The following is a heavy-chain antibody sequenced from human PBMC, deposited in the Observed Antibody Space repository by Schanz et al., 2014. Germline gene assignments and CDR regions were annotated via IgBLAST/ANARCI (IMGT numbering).Heavy chain of an antibody. CDR1: GGTFNSYT. Sequence: QLQLVQSGAEVKKPGSSVKVSCKLSGGTFNSYTINWVRQAPGQGLEWMGRIIPILGIANYAQKFQGRVTITADRSTSTAYMELTSLRSEDTAVYYCARGSPENMIRGELDYWGQGTLVTVSS. D-gene: IGHD3-10*01. V-gene: IGHV1-69*02. J-gene: IGHJ4*02. CDR3: ARGSPENMIRGELDY. CDR2: IIPILGIA.